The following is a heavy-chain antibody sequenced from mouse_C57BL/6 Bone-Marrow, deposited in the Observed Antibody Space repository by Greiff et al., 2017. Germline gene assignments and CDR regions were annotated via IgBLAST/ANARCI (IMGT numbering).Heavy chain of an antibody. Sequence: EVQLVESGGGLVQPGGSLSLSCAASGFTFTDYYMSWVRQPPGKALEWLGLIRNKANGYTTEYSASVKGRFTISRDNSQIILYLQMNTLSAEDSATNYWASYPHLSTTVPNGYFDDWGTGTTVTVSS. CDR2: IRNKANGYTT. J-gene: IGHJ1*03. D-gene: IGHD1-1*01. CDR1: GFTFTDYY. CDR3: ASYPHLSTTVPNGYFDD. V-gene: IGHV7-3*01.